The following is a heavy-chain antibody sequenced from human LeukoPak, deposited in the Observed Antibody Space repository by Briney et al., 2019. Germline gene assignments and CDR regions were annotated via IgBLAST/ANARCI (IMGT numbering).Heavy chain of an antibody. D-gene: IGHD3-22*01. V-gene: IGHV1-46*01. Sequence: ASVKVSCKASGYTFTAYYIHWVRQAPGQGLEWMGIINPSGGSTSYAQKFQGRVTMTRDMSTSTVYMELSSLRSEDTAVYYCARTYYYDSSNYPFDYWGQGTLVTVSS. J-gene: IGHJ4*02. CDR3: ARTYYYDSSNYPFDY. CDR2: INPSGGST. CDR1: GYTFTAYY.